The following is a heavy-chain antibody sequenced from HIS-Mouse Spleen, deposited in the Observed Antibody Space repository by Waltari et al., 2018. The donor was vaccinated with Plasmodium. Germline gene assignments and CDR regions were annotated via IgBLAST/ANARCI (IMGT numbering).Heavy chain of an antibody. Sequence: QLQLQESDPGLVKPSETLSLTCAVSGGSISSSSYYWGWIRQPPGKGLEWIGRIYYSGSTYYNPSLKSRVTIAVDTSKNQFSLKLSSVTAADTAVYYCARDRITGTSYFDYWGQGTLVTVSS. CDR1: GGSISSSSYY. J-gene: IGHJ4*02. CDR2: IYYSGST. D-gene: IGHD1-7*01. V-gene: IGHV4-39*07. CDR3: ARDRITGTSYFDY.